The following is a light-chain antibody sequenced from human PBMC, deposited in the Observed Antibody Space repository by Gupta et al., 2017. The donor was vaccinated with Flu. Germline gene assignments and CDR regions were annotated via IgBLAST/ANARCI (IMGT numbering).Light chain of an antibody. Sequence: EVVLTQSPATLSWSPGERATLSCRTSQSVSSYLAWYQQKPGQAPRLLIYDASNRATGIPARFSGSGSGTDFTLTISSLEPEDFAVYYCQQRQYWPPITFGQGTRLEIK. J-gene: IGKJ5*01. CDR2: DAS. CDR1: QSVSSY. CDR3: QQRQYWPPIT. V-gene: IGKV3-11*01.